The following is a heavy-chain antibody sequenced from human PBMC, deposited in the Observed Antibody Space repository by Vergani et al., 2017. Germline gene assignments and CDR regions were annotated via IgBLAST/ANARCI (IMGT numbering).Heavy chain of an antibody. CDR2: INHSGST. CDR3: VRAPHRYGMDV. V-gene: IGHV4-34*01. J-gene: IGHJ6*02. Sequence: QVQLQQWGAGLLKPSETLSLTCAVYGGSFSGYYWSWIRQPPGKGLEWIGEINHSGSTNYNPSLKSRVTISLDTSKNQCSLKLSSVTAADTAVYYCVRAPHRYGMDVWGQGTTVTVSS. CDR1: GGSFSGYY.